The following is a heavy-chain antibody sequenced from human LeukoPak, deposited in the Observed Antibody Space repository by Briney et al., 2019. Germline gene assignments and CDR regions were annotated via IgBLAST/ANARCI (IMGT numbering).Heavy chain of an antibody. V-gene: IGHV1-69*04. D-gene: IGHD1-7*01. Sequence: SVKVSCKASGGTFSSYAISWVRQAPGQGLEWMGMIIPILGIANYAQKFQGRVTITADKSTSTAYMELSSLRSEDTAVYYCATTPYNWNYVGNDYWGQGTLVTVSS. CDR3: ATTPYNWNYVGNDY. J-gene: IGHJ4*02. CDR1: GGTFSSYA. CDR2: IIPILGIA.